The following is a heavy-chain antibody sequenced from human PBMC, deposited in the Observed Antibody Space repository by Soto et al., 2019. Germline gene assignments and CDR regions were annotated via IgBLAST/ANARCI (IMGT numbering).Heavy chain of an antibody. CDR2: IYWDDDK. CDR1: GFSLSTSGVG. D-gene: IGHD4-17*01. V-gene: IGHV2-5*02. Sequence: QITLKESGPTLVKPTQTLTLTCTFSGFSLSTSGVGVGWIRQPPGKALEWLALIYWDDDKRYSPSLKSRLTLTNGTSKRHSGVTITNTDSMATATYYLALLPPPADGDYESNCLDYGGRVTLFTVSS. CDR3: ALLPPPADGDYESNCLDY. J-gene: IGHJ4*02.